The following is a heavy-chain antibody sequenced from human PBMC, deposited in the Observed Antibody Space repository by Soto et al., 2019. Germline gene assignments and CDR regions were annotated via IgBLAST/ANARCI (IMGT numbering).Heavy chain of an antibody. CDR1: GYSISSGYY. J-gene: IGHJ3*02. CDR3: ARADSSSWSAFDI. CDR2: IYHSGST. V-gene: IGHV4-38-2*02. D-gene: IGHD6-13*01. Sequence: SETLSLTCTVSGYSISSGYYWGWIRQPPGKGLEWIGSIYHSGSTYYNPSLKSRVTISVDTSKNQFSLKLSSVTAADTAVYYCARADSSSWSAFDIWGQGTMVTVSS.